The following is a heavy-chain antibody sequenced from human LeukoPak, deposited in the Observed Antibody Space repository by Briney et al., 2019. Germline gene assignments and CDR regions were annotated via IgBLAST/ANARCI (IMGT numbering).Heavy chain of an antibody. Sequence: ASVKVSCKASGYTFTSCDINWVRQATGQGLEWMGWMNPNSGSTGYAQKFQGRVTITRNTSISTAYMELSGLRSEDTAVYYCARGRSTGYPYYFEYWGQGTLVTVSS. CDR1: GYTFTSCD. D-gene: IGHD5-12*01. J-gene: IGHJ4*02. CDR2: MNPNSGST. CDR3: ARGRSTGYPYYFEY. V-gene: IGHV1-8*03.